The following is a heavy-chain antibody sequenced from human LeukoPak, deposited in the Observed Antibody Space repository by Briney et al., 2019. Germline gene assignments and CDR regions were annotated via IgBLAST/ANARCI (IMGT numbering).Heavy chain of an antibody. CDR2: INPNSGGT. CDR3: AREAYSSSWYINYYYYYMDV. CDR1: GYTFTGYY. J-gene: IGHJ6*03. Sequence: ASVKVSCKASGYTFTGYYMHWVRQAPGQGLEWMGWINPNSGGTNYAQKFQGRVTITRNTSISTAYMELSSLRSEDTAVYYCAREAYSSSWYINYYYYYMDVWGKGTTVTVSS. V-gene: IGHV1-2*02. D-gene: IGHD6-13*01.